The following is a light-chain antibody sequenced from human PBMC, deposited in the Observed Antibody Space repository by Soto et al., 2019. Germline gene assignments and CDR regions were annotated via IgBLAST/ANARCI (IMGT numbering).Light chain of an antibody. CDR3: QQYSTWPIT. J-gene: IGKJ3*01. CDR2: DAS. V-gene: IGKV3-15*01. Sequence: IVMTQSLATLSVSPGERATLSCRASQSVGVDLAWYQQTPGQAPRLLIYDASTRATGIPARFSGSGSGTEFTLTISSLQSEDFAFYFCQQYSTWPITFGPGTKVDIK. CDR1: QSVGVD.